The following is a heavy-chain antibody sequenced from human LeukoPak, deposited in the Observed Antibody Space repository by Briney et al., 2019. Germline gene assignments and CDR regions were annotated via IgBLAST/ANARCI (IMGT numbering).Heavy chain of an antibody. Sequence: ASVKVSCKASGYTFTGYYMHWVRQAPGHGLEWMGWINPNSGGTNYAQKFQGRVTMTRDTSISTAYMELSRLRSDDTAVYYCARGPDIVVVDISMDVWGQGTTVTVSS. CDR1: GYTFTGYY. CDR2: INPNSGGT. D-gene: IGHD2-15*01. V-gene: IGHV1-2*02. CDR3: ARGPDIVVVDISMDV. J-gene: IGHJ6*02.